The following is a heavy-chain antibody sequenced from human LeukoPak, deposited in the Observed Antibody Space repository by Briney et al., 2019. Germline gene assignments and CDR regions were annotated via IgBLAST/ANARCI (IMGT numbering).Heavy chain of an antibody. D-gene: IGHD5/OR15-5a*01. V-gene: IGHV4-39*06. CDR1: GASISGSRYY. J-gene: IGHJ4*02. CDR2: IYHSGIT. Sequence: SETLSLTCTVSGASISGSRYYWGWIRQPPGKGLEWIGNIYHSGITYYNHFNSSLKSRVTISIDTSKNQFPLRLTSVTAADTAVYFCATLVSTRYYFDYWGQGTLVTVSS. CDR3: ATLVSTRYYFDY.